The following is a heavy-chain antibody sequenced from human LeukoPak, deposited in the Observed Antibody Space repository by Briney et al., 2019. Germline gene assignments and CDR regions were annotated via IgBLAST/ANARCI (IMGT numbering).Heavy chain of an antibody. D-gene: IGHD3-10*01. CDR2: INTNTGNP. V-gene: IGHV7-4-1*02. J-gene: IGHJ6*02. Sequence: ASVKVSCKASGYTFTSYDINWVRQATGQGLEWMGWINTNTGNPTYAQGFTGRFVFSLDTSVSTAYLQISSLKAEDTAVYYCARDPASGSGSFLYYYGMDVWGQGTTVTVSS. CDR3: ARDPASGSGSFLYYYGMDV. CDR1: GYTFTSYD.